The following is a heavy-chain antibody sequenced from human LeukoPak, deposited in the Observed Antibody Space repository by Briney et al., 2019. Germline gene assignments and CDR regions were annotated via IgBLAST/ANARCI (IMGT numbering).Heavy chain of an antibody. CDR3: ARRGYCTGDSCYSGGFDY. CDR2: INPSGGTT. J-gene: IGHJ4*02. V-gene: IGHV1-46*01. CDR1: GYTFTSYL. D-gene: IGHD2-15*01. Sequence: ASAKVSCKASGYTFTSYLIHWVRQAPGHGLEWMGIINPSGGTTTYAQKIQGRVTMTRDTSTSTVYMELSSLKSEDTAVYYCARRGYCTGDSCYSGGFDYWGQGTLVTVSS.